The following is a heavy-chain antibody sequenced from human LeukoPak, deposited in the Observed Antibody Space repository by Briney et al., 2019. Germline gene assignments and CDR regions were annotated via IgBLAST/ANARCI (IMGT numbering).Heavy chain of an antibody. Sequence: PSETLSLTCAVYGGSFSGYYWSWIRQPPGKGLEWIGEINHSGSTNYNPSLKSRVTISVDTSKNQFSLKLSSVTAADTAVYYCARGLRIDYYDSSGYSQPTPPYIDYWGQGTLVTVSS. CDR2: INHSGST. D-gene: IGHD3-22*01. CDR1: GGSFSGYY. V-gene: IGHV4-34*01. J-gene: IGHJ4*02. CDR3: ARGLRIDYYDSSGYSQPTPPYIDY.